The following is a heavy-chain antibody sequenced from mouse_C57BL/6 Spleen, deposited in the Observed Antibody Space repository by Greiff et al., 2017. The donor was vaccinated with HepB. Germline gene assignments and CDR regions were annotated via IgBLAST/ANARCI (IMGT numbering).Heavy chain of an antibody. Sequence: EVHLVESGGGLVKPGGSLKLSCAASGFTFSSYAMSWVRQTPEKRLEWVATISDGGSYTYYPDNVKGRFTISRDNAKNNLYLQMSHLKSEDTAMYYCARGRNKAMDYWGQGTSVTVSS. J-gene: IGHJ4*01. CDR2: ISDGGSYT. V-gene: IGHV5-4*01. CDR3: ARGRNKAMDY. CDR1: GFTFSSYA. D-gene: IGHD2-1*01.